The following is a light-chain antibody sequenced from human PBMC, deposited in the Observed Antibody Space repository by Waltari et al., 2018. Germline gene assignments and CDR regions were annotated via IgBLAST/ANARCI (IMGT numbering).Light chain of an antibody. CDR3: QQFGGSPQKT. CDR1: QSVSSSY. Sequence: EIVLTQSPGTLSLSPGERGTLSCRASQSVSSSYLAWYQQKPGQAPRLLIYGASSRATGIPDRFSGSGSGTDFTLTISRLEPEDFAVYYCQQFGGSPQKTFGQGTKVEIK. V-gene: IGKV3-20*01. J-gene: IGKJ1*01. CDR2: GAS.